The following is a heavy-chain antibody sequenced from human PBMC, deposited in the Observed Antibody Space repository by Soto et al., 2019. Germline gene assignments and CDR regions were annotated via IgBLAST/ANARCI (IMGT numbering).Heavy chain of an antibody. D-gene: IGHD6-13*01. J-gene: IGHJ5*02. CDR2: ISYDGSLE. CDR3: ARAAYSSSWNWFDP. CDR1: GFNFKSYA. Sequence: GGSLRLSCAASGFNFKSYAIHWVRQAPGKGLEWVAVISYDGSLEYYADSVKGRFTISRDNSKNTLYLQINGLRSGDTAVYYCARAAYSSSWNWFDPWGQGILVTVSS. V-gene: IGHV3-30*04.